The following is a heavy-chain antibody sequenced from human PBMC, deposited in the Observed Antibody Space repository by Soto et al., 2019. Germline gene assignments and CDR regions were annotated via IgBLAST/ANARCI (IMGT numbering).Heavy chain of an antibody. D-gene: IGHD3-16*01. CDR2: FDPEDGET. CDR1: GYSLTEIP. CDR3: AVRQKVVERVFGFDILDS. J-gene: IGHJ4*02. Sequence: GASVKVSCKVSGYSLTEIPMHWIRQAPGKGFEWMGSFDPEDGETIYSQKFQGRVTMTEDTSTDTAYMEMSSLRSEDTAVYYCAVRQKVVERVFGFDILDSWGQGTLVTVSS. V-gene: IGHV1-24*01.